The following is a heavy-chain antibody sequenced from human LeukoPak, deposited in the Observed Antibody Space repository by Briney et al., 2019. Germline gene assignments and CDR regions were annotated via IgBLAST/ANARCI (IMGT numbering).Heavy chain of an antibody. CDR2: ISGSGGST. J-gene: IGHJ4*02. CDR3: AKDEQDYDYVWGSYSPQTYYFDY. V-gene: IGHV3-23*01. D-gene: IGHD3-16*01. CDR1: GFTFSSYA. Sequence: GGSLRLSCAASGFTFSSYAMSWVRQAPGKGLEWVSAISGSGGSTYYADSVKGRFTISRDNSKNTLYLQMNSLRAEDTAVYYCAKDEQDYDYVWGSYSPQTYYFDYWGQGTLVTVSS.